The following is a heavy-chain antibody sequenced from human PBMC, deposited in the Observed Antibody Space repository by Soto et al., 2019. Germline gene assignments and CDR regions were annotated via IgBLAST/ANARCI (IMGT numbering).Heavy chain of an antibody. CDR1: GFTFSSYA. V-gene: IGHV3-23*01. D-gene: IGHD6-19*01. CDR3: AKTPSSGWYSYFDY. Sequence: RLSCAASGFTFSSYAMSWVRQAPGKGLEWVSAISGSGGSTYYADSVKGRFTISRDNSKNTLYLQMNSLRAEDTAVYYCAKTPSSGWYSYFDYWGQGTLVTVSS. J-gene: IGHJ4*02. CDR2: ISGSGGST.